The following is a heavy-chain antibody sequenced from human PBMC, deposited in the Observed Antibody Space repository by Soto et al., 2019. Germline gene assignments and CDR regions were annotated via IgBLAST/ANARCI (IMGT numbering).Heavy chain of an antibody. CDR2: ISGSGGTT. V-gene: IGHV3-23*01. CDR1: GLTFSSYA. CDR3: AKFFVETGGSSGWPWSFHY. D-gene: IGHD6-25*01. J-gene: IGHJ4*02. Sequence: EVQLLESGGGLVQPGRSLRLSCAASGLTFSSYAMSWVRQAPGKGLEWVSAISGSGGTTYYADSVKGRFTISIDNSKNTLCLQMNSLGAEDTALYYCAKFFVETGGSSGWPWSFHYWGQGTLVTVSS.